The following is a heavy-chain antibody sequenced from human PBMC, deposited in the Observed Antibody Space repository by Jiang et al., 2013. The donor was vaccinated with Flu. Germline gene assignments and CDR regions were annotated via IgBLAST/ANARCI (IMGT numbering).Heavy chain of an antibody. V-gene: IGHV3-23*01. J-gene: IGHJ4*02. D-gene: IGHD3-10*01. CDR2: GGST. CDR3: AKGNHYGSGSPPHFDY. Sequence: GGSTYYADSVKGRFTISRDNSKNTLYLQMNSLRAEDTAVYYCAKGNHYGSGSPPHFDYWGQGTLVTVSS.